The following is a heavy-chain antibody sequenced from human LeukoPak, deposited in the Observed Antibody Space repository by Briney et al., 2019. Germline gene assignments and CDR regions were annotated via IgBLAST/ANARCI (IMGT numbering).Heavy chain of an antibody. D-gene: IGHD1-26*01. CDR3: ARARSSGSYWWGAYYYYYMDV. Sequence: ASVKVSCKASRYTFTSYDIKWLRQATGQGIEWMGWMNPNSGNTGYAQKFQRRVTMTRNTSISTAYVELSRLRSEDTAVYYCARARSSGSYWWGAYYYYYMDVKGKGTTVTVSS. CDR1: RYTFTSYD. CDR2: MNPNSGNT. V-gene: IGHV1-8*01. J-gene: IGHJ6*03.